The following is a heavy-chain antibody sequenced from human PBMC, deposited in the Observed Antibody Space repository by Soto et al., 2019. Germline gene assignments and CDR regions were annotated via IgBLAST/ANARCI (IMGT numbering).Heavy chain of an antibody. Sequence: QVQLQESGPGLVKPSETLSLTCTVSGGSVSSGSYYWSWIRQPPGKGLEWIGYIYYSGSNNYNPYLRSRVTISVDTSKNQFSLKLGSVTAADTAVYYCAGFDGTSFLAFDIWGQGTMVTVSS. CDR2: IYYSGSN. V-gene: IGHV4-61*01. J-gene: IGHJ3*02. CDR1: GGSVSSGSYY. D-gene: IGHD1-7*01. CDR3: AGFDGTSFLAFDI.